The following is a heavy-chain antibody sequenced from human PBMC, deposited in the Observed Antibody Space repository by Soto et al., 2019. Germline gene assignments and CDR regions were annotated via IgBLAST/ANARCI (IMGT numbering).Heavy chain of an antibody. V-gene: IGHV4-39*01. CDR2: IYYSGST. J-gene: IGHJ4*02. CDR1: GGSISSSSYY. D-gene: IGHD7-27*01. CDR3: ARQYSTDWGTPIFGRIDY. Sequence: QLQLQESGPGLVKPSENLSLTCTVSGGSISSSSYYWGWIRQPPGKGLEWIGSIYYSGSTYYNPSLKSRFTISVDTSKNQFCLKLSSVTAADTAVYYCARQYSTDWGTPIFGRIDYWGQGTLVTVSS.